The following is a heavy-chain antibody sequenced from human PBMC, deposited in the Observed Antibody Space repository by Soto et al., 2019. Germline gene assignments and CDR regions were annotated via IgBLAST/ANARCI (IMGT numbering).Heavy chain of an antibody. CDR2: INTNGGTT. D-gene: IGHD5-12*01. V-gene: IGHV3-64*01. J-gene: IGHJ4*02. Sequence: PGGSLLSCAASGFTFSSYAMHWVRQAPGKGLEYVSVINTNGGTTYYANSVKGRFTISRDNSKNTLYLQMGSLSAEDMAVYYCARGSNGYHFDYWGQGTLVTVSS. CDR1: GFTFSSYA. CDR3: ARGSNGYHFDY.